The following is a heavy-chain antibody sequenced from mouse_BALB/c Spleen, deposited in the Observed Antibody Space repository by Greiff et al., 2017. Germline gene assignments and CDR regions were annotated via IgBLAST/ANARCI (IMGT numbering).Heavy chain of an antibody. Sequence: VQLKQSGAELVKPGASVKLSCTASGFNIKDTYMHWVKQRPEQGLEWIGRIDPANGNTKYDPKFQGKATITADTSSNTAYLQLSSLTSEDTAVYYCARAGGGNYGYAMDYWGQGTSVTVSS. D-gene: IGHD2-1*01. CDR1: GFNIKDTY. V-gene: IGHV14-3*02. CDR2: IDPANGNT. J-gene: IGHJ4*01. CDR3: ARAGGGNYGYAMDY.